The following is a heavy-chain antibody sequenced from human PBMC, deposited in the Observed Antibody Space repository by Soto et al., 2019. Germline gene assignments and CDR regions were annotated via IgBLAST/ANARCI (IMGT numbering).Heavy chain of an antibody. Sequence: GGSLRLSCAASGFTFSNDWMNWVRQGPGKGLEWVSRIISGGTRVTYADSVKGRFTIARDNAKNTLYLEMHSLTAEDTAVYYCARERTSRGGMDVWGQGTTVTVSS. CDR2: IISGGTRV. CDR1: GFTFSNDW. J-gene: IGHJ6*02. CDR3: ARERTSRGGMDV. V-gene: IGHV3-74*01.